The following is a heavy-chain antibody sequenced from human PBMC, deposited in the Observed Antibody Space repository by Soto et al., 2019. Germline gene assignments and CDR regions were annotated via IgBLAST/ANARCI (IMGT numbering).Heavy chain of an antibody. V-gene: IGHV3-33*01. D-gene: IGHD3-10*02. J-gene: IGHJ5*02. CDR1: GFTFRNYG. Sequence: QVQLVESGGGVVQPGRSLRLSCAASGFTFRNYGMHWVRQAPGKGLERLAVIWYDGSNKYYADSVKGRFTISRDNSKNTVYLEMNSLRDEDTAVYYCARDVRSRRYDLWGQGTLVIVSS. CDR3: ARDVRSRRYDL. CDR2: IWYDGSNK.